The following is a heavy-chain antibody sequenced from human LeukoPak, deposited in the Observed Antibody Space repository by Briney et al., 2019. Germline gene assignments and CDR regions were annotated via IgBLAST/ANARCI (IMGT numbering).Heavy chain of an antibody. Sequence: GRSLRLSCAASGFTFSSYGMHWVRQAPGKGLEWVAVISYDGSNKYYADSVKGRFTISRDNAKNTLYLQMNSLRAEDTAVYYCARGDYGDYGGLVDPWGQGTLVTVSS. CDR2: ISYDGSNK. J-gene: IGHJ5*02. D-gene: IGHD4-17*01. CDR1: GFTFSSYG. CDR3: ARGDYGDYGGLVDP. V-gene: IGHV3-30*03.